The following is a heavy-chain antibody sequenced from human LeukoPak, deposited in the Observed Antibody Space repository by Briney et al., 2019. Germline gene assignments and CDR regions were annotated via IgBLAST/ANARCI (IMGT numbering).Heavy chain of an antibody. V-gene: IGHV3-30*03. Sequence: SLRLSCAASGFTFSSYGMHWVRQAPGKGLEWVAVISYDGSNKYYADSVKGRFTISRDNSKNTLYLQMNSLRAEDTAVYYCARVIGWDEPFDIWGQGTMTVSS. CDR2: ISYDGSNK. CDR3: ARVIGWDEPFDI. J-gene: IGHJ3*02. D-gene: IGHD1-26*01. CDR1: GFTFSSYG.